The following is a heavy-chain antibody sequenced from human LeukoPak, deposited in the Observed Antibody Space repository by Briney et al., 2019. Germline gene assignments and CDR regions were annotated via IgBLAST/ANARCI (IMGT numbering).Heavy chain of an antibody. D-gene: IGHD3-16*01. V-gene: IGHV3-74*01. CDR3: TRAVWNTNAFDV. J-gene: IGHJ3*01. CDR1: GFTFNNYW. CDR2: INGDGSHT. Sequence: GGSLRPSCAASGFTFNNYWMYWVRQAPGKGLGWVSRINGDGSHTTYADSVKGRFTISRDNAKNTLYLQMNSLRAEDTAVYYCTRAVWNTNAFDVWGQGTMVTVSP.